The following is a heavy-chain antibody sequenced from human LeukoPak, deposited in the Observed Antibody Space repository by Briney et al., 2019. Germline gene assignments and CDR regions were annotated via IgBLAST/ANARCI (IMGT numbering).Heavy chain of an antibody. D-gene: IGHD1-7*01. J-gene: IGHJ6*04. V-gene: IGHV3-48*03. Sequence: DPGGSLRLSCAASGFTFSSYEMNWVRQAPGKGLEWVSYISSSGFIIDYADSVKGRFIISRDNSKNTLYLQMNSLRAEDTAVYYCAKDGGLELWYYYYGMDVWGKGTTVTVSS. CDR3: AKDGGLELWYYYYGMDV. CDR1: GFTFSSYE. CDR2: ISSSGFII.